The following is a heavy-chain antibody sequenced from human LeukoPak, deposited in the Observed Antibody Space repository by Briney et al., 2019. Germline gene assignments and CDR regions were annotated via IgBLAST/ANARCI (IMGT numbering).Heavy chain of an antibody. CDR2: IIPIFGTA. D-gene: IGHD3-16*02. CDR3: ARGQFRLSKYYFDY. J-gene: IGHJ4*02. CDR1: GGTFSSYA. V-gene: IGHV1-69*13. Sequence: GASVKVSCKASGGTFSSYAISWVRQAPGQGLEWMGGIIPIFGTANYAQKFQGRVTITADESTSTAYMELSSLRSEDTAVYYCARGQFRLSKYYFDYWGQGTLVTVSS.